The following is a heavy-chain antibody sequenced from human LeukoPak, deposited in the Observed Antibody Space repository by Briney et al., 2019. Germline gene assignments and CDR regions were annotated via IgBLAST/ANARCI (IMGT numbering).Heavy chain of an antibody. J-gene: IGHJ3*02. CDR1: GFTFSSYS. Sequence: PGGSLRLSCAASGFTFSSYSMNWVRQAPGKGLEWVSSISSSSSYIYYADSVKGRFTISRDNSKNTLYLQMNSLRAEDTAVYYCAKDVNLDSSGYYYVDAFDIWGQGTMVTVSS. CDR2: ISSSSSYI. V-gene: IGHV3-21*04. CDR3: AKDVNLDSSGYYYVDAFDI. D-gene: IGHD3-22*01.